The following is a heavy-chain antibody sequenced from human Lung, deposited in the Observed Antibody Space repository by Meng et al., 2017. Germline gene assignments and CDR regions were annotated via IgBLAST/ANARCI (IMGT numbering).Heavy chain of an antibody. CDR2: IFHSGST. Sequence: QLQRQESGPGLVTPSGTLSLTCAVSGGSITSSTWWSWVRQTPGKGLEWFGEIFHSGSTNYNPPLESRVTISVDKSKNQFSLKVYSVTAADTATYYCARFDISSSGRGDYWGQGILVTVSS. J-gene: IGHJ4*02. D-gene: IGHD1-26*01. CDR1: GGSITSSTW. CDR3: ARFDISSSGRGDY. V-gene: IGHV4-4*02.